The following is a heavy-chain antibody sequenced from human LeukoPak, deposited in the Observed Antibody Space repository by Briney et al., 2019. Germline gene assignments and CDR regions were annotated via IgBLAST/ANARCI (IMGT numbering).Heavy chain of an antibody. D-gene: IGHD3-16*02. J-gene: IGHJ3*02. CDR1: GYTFTSYG. V-gene: IGHV1-18*01. Sequence: ASVKVSCKASGYTFTSYGISWVRQAPGQGLEWMGWISAYNGNTNYAQKLQGRVTMTEDTSTDTAYMELSSLRSEDTAVYYCAADSDSRVRLGELSSDLEAFDIWGQGTLVTVSS. CDR2: ISAYNGNT. CDR3: AADSDSRVRLGELSSDLEAFDI.